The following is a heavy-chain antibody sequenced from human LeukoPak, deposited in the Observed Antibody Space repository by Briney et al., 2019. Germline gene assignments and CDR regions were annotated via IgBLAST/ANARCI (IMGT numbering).Heavy chain of an antibody. V-gene: IGHV4-39*01. J-gene: IGHJ6*02. D-gene: IGHD1-26*01. CDR1: GGSISSSSYY. Sequence: SETLSLTCTVSGGSISSSSYYWGWIRRPPGKGLEWIGSIYYSGSTYYNPSLKSRVTVSVDTSKNQFSLKLSSVTAADTAVYYCARLGIVGATHYYYYGMDVWGQGTTVTVSS. CDR3: ARLGIVGATHYYYYGMDV. CDR2: IYYSGST.